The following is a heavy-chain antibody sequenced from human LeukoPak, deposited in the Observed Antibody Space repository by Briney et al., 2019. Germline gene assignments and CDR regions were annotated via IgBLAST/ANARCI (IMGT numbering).Heavy chain of an antibody. D-gene: IGHD6-19*01. CDR3: ARGHSGWLYDVFDL. Sequence: ASVKVSCKASGYTFTNYDINWVRQATGQGLEWVGRMNPNSGNTGYAQKFQGRVTITRNTSISTAYMELSSLRSEDTAAYYCARGHSGWLYDVFDLWGQGTMVTVSS. J-gene: IGHJ3*01. V-gene: IGHV1-8*03. CDR2: MNPNSGNT. CDR1: GYTFTNYD.